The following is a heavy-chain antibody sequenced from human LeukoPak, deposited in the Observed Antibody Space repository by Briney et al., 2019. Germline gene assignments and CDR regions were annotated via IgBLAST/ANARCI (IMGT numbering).Heavy chain of an antibody. V-gene: IGHV3-30*02. CDR2: LRYDGSNK. D-gene: IGHD7-27*01. CDR3: AKDRSNWGAYFDY. J-gene: IGHJ4*02. CDR1: GFPFSSYG. Sequence: GGSLRLSCAASGFPFSSYGMHWVPQAPAKGLEWVAFLRYDGSNKYYADSEKGRYTISRDNSKDTLYLQMNSLRAGDTAVYYCAKDRSNWGAYFDYWGQGTLVTVSS.